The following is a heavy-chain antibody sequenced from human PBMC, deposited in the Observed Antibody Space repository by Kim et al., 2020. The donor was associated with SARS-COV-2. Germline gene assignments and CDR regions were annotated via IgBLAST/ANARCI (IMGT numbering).Heavy chain of an antibody. Sequence: SETLSLTCTVSGGSISSSSYYWGWIRQPPGKGLEWIGSIYYSGSTYYNPSHNSRVTISVDTSKNQFSLKLSSVTAADTAVYYCARQMGITMIVVVISTHFDYWGQGTLVTVSS. CDR3: ARQMGITMIVVVISTHFDY. J-gene: IGHJ4*02. CDR1: GGSISSSSYY. CDR2: IYYSGST. D-gene: IGHD3-22*01. V-gene: IGHV4-39*01.